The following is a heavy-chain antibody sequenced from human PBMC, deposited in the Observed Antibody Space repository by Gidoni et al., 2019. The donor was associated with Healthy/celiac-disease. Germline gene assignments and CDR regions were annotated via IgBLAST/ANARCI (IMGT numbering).Heavy chain of an antibody. J-gene: IGHJ6*02. CDR3: TTIVGAENSYYYGMDV. Sequence: EDQLVESGGGVATLGGNLRLSCAAEGCTYSKAGMSGVRQAPGKGLEWVRRIKSKSDGGTTHYAAPVQGRFTISRDDSKNTLYLHMNSLKPEDTAVYYCTTIVGAENSYYYGMDVWGQGTTVTVSS. V-gene: IGHV3-15*06. CDR2: IKSKSDGGTT. CDR1: GCTYSKAG. D-gene: IGHD1-26*01.